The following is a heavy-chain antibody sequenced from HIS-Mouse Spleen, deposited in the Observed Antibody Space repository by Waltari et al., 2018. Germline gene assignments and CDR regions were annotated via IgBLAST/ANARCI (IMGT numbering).Heavy chain of an antibody. V-gene: IGHV1-2*02. J-gene: IGHJ5*02. D-gene: IGHD1-26*01. Sequence: QVQLVQSGAEVKKPGASVKVPCKASGYTFPGYYLHWRRQAPGQGLEWMGWINPNSGGTNYAQKFQGRVTMTRDTSISTAYMELSRLRSDDTAVYYCARGSGRWELLLPNWFDPWGQGTLVTVSS. CDR2: INPNSGGT. CDR3: ARGSGRWELLLPNWFDP. CDR1: GYTFPGYY.